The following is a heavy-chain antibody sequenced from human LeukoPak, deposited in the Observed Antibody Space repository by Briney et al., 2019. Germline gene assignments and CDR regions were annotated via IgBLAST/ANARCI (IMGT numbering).Heavy chain of an antibody. V-gene: IGHV3-15*01. D-gene: IGHD6-13*01. J-gene: IGHJ4*02. CDR2: IKNKGDGGTT. CDR3: TTDAGYDSRWYNW. CDR1: GFTFTNAY. Sequence: GGSLRLSCAASGFTFTNAYMSWVRQAPGKGLEWVGRIKNKGDGGTTDYGAPVKGRFTMSRDDSKNTLFLQMNSLKTEDTAVYYCTTDAGYDSRWYNWWGQGTLVTVSS.